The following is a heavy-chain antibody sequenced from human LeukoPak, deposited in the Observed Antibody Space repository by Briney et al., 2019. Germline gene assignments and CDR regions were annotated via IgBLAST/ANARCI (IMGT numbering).Heavy chain of an antibody. V-gene: IGHV4-59*01. CDR2: IYYNENT. J-gene: IGHJ4*02. D-gene: IGHD3-3*01. CDR1: GASISDYY. Sequence: SETLSLTCAVSGASISDYYWSWIRQFPGKGLEWIGYIYYNENTNYNPSLKSRVTMSVNTSKNQFSLKLSSVTAADTAVYYCAGKYYDFWSGYYHCDYWGQGTLVTVSS. CDR3: AGKYYDFWSGYYHCDY.